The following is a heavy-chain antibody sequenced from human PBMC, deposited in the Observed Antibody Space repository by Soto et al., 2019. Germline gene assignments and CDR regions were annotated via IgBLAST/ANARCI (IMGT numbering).Heavy chain of an antibody. CDR1: GFTFSDYA. Sequence: EVQLVESGGGLVQPGGSLRLSCAGSGFTFSDYAMRWVRQAPGKGLECVSVISGNGDTTYYANSVKDRFTISRDNSKNTLYLQMGSLRADDMAVYYCARAWRADVWGQGTTVAVSS. CDR3: ARAWRADV. CDR2: ISGNGDTT. V-gene: IGHV3-64*01. J-gene: IGHJ6*02.